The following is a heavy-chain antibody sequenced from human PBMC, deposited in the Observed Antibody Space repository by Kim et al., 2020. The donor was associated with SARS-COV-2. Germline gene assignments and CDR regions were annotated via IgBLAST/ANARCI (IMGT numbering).Heavy chain of an antibody. CDR3: AREMRSITMNPHGMDV. CDR2: ISAYNGNT. D-gene: IGHD3-22*01. V-gene: IGHV1-18*01. Sequence: ASVKVSCKASGYTFTSYGISWVRQAPGQGLEWMGWISAYNGNTNYAQKLQGRVTMTTDTSTSTAYMELRSLRSDDTAVYYCAREMRSITMNPHGMDVWGQGTTVTVSS. CDR1: GYTFTSYG. J-gene: IGHJ6*02.